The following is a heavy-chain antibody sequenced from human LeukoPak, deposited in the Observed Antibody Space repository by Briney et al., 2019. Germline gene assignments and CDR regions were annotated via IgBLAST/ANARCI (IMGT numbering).Heavy chain of an antibody. CDR2: IIQDGSET. D-gene: IGHD3-16*01. Sequence: GGSLRLSCAPSGITFRNYWMHWVRQAPGKGLVWVSHIIQDGSETFYADSVKGRFTISRDNAKSTVYLQMNSLRVEDTAVYYCATDDYRGLGYWGQGTLVTVSS. J-gene: IGHJ4*02. CDR1: GITFRNYW. CDR3: ATDDYRGLGY. V-gene: IGHV3-74*01.